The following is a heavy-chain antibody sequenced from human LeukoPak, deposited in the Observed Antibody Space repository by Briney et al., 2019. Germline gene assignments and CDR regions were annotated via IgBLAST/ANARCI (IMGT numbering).Heavy chain of an antibody. V-gene: IGHV1-2*02. D-gene: IGHD3-10*01. CDR3: ARLVRGAPRGHDY. CDR2: INPNSGGT. Sequence: ASVKVSCKASGYTFTSYGISWVRQAPGQGLEWMGWINPNSGGTNYAQKFQGRVTMTRDTSISTAYMEVSRLRSDGTAVYYCARLVRGAPRGHDYWGQGTLVTVSS. CDR1: GYTFTSYG. J-gene: IGHJ4*02.